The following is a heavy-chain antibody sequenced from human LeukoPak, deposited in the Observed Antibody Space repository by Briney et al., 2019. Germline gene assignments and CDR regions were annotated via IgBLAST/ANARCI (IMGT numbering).Heavy chain of an antibody. Sequence: PSEPLSLTCAVSGESVSSAAHWWGWLRQSPGKGLEWIEYIYHRVPAYYIPPLKSRLTLSIASSNNHISLMLTSVTAADSAVYYCARCTYGSGANCLGPWGRGTLDSVSS. CDR3: ARCTYGSGANCLGP. D-gene: IGHD3-10*01. V-gene: IGHV4-30-2*06. CDR1: GESVSSAAHW. CDR2: IYHRVPA. J-gene: IGHJ5*02.